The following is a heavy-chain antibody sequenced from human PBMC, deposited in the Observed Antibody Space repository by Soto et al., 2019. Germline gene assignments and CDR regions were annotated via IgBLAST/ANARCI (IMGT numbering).Heavy chain of an antibody. D-gene: IGHD6-19*01. CDR2: ISTYNGNT. Sequence: QVQLVQSGAEVKKPGASVKVSCKASGYIFTSHGISWVRQAPGQGLEWMGRISTYNGNTKDAQKLQGRVTMTTDTSASIAYMELRSLRSDDTAVYYCARDNGQGLVSDWGQGTLVTVSS. J-gene: IGHJ1*01. CDR3: ARDNGQGLVSD. CDR1: GYIFTSHG. V-gene: IGHV1-18*01.